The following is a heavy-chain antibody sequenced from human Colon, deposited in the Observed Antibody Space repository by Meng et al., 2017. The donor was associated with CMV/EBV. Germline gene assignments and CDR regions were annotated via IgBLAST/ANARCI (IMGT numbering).Heavy chain of an antibody. CDR1: W. Sequence: WWTAVLPSPEQGLEWVWDSHYSGTTNYSTSLRSRVTISVDIRHNQFFLKVNSVTAADTAVYYCATVRGGCSTNSCYIENWGRGVLVTVSS. D-gene: IGHD2-8*01. V-gene: IGHV4-4*02. J-gene: IGHJ4*02. CDR2: SHYSGTT. CDR3: ATVRGGCSTNSCYIEN.